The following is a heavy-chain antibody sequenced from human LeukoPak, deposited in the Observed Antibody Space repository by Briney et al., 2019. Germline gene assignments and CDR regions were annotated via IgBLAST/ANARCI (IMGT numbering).Heavy chain of an antibody. D-gene: IGHD1-1*01. CDR1: GFTFSSYS. CDR2: ISSSSYI. J-gene: IGHJ3*02. CDR3: ARDSVPALDI. Sequence: PGGSLRLSCAASGFTFSSYSKNWVRQAPGKGLEWVSSISSSSYIYYADSVKGRFTISRDNAKNSLYLQMNSLRAEDTAVYYCARDSVPALDIWGQGTMVTVSS. V-gene: IGHV3-21*01.